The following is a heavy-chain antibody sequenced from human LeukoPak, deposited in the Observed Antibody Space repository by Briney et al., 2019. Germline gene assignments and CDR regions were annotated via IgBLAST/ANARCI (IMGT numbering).Heavy chain of an antibody. CDR1: GGSFSGYY. V-gene: IGHV4-34*01. J-gene: IGHJ4*02. CDR3: ARGHQSITGDN. Sequence: PSETLSLTCAVYGGSFSGYYWSWIRQPPGKGLEWIGEINHSGSTNYNPSLKSRVTMSVDTSKNQFSLKLSSVTAADTAVYYCARGHQSITGDNWGQGTLVTVSS. CDR2: INHSGST. D-gene: IGHD7-27*01.